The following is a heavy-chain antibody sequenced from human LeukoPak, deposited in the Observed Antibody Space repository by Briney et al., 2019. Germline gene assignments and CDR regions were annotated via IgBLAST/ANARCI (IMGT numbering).Heavy chain of an antibody. V-gene: IGHV3-48*01. D-gene: IGHD4-17*01. CDR3: ARDYGDYFDY. J-gene: IGHJ4*02. CDR2: ISSSSSTI. Sequence: GGSLRLSCAASGFTFSSYSMNWVRQAPGKGLEWVSYISSSSSTIYYAESVKGRFTISRDNAKNSLYLQMNSLRAEDTAVYYCARDYGDYFDYWGQGTLVTVSS. CDR1: GFTFSSYS.